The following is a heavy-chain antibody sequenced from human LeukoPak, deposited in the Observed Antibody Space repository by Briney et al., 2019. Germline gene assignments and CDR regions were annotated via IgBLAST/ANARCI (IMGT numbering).Heavy chain of an antibody. Sequence: MPSETLSLTCTVSGGSVSSGSYYWSWIRQPPGKGLEWIGYIYYSGSTNYNPSLKSRVTISVGTSKNQFSLKLSSVTAADTAVYYCARDQCSSTSCYTGDFDYWGQGTLVTVSS. CDR3: ARDQCSSTSCYTGDFDY. D-gene: IGHD2-2*02. J-gene: IGHJ4*02. CDR1: GGSVSSGSYY. CDR2: IYYSGST. V-gene: IGHV4-61*01.